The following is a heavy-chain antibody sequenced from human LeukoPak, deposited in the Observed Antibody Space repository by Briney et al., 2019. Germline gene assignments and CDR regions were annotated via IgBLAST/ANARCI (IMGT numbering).Heavy chain of an antibody. V-gene: IGHV4-38-2*01. CDR3: ASWRAAYYFDY. Sequence: SEALSITCPHSGYSICSGYYWGWIRQPPVKGLEWIGSIYHSGSTYYNPSLKSRVTISVDTSKNQFSLKLSSVTAADTAVYYCASWRAAYYFDYWGQGTLVTVSS. J-gene: IGHJ4*02. CDR1: GYSICSGYY. D-gene: IGHD6-25*01. CDR2: IYHSGST.